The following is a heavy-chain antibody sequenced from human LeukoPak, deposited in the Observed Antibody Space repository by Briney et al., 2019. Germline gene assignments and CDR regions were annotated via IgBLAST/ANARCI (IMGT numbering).Heavy chain of an antibody. CDR1: GFTFSNYW. CDR3: ARDRVRGFDP. V-gene: IGHV3-7*01. Sequence: PGGSLRLSCAASGFTFSNYWMSWVRQTPGKRLEWVANIKQDGSEKYYVDSVRGRFTISRDNAKNSLSLQMNSLRAEDTAVYYCARDRVRGFDPWGQGTLVTVSS. J-gene: IGHJ5*02. CDR2: IKQDGSEK.